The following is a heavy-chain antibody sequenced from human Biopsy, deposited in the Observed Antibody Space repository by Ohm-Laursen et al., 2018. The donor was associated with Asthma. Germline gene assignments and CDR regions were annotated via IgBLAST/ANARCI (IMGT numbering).Heavy chain of an antibody. D-gene: IGHD7-27*01. CDR3: ARDGPTGGYVDY. CDR1: RFTFSGYT. CDR2: ITSSSSYI. V-gene: IGHV3-21*01. Sequence: SLRLSCAASRFTFSGYTMHWVRQAPGKGLEWVSSITSSSSYIFYADSVKGRFTISRDNVRNSLYLQMNSLRADDTAVYYCARDGPTGGYVDYWGQGTLVTVSS. J-gene: IGHJ4*02.